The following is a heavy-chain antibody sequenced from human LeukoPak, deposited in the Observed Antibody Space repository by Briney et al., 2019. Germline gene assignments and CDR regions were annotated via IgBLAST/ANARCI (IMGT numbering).Heavy chain of an antibody. Sequence: PSETLSLTCTVSGGSISSYYWSWIRQPPGKGLEWIGYIYYSGSTNYNPSLKSRVTISVDTSKNQFSLKLSSVTAADTAVYYCARNGVVAAAGLFDYWGQGTLVTVSS. CDR3: ARNGVVAAAGLFDY. CDR1: GGSISSYY. CDR2: IYYSGST. J-gene: IGHJ4*02. D-gene: IGHD6-13*01. V-gene: IGHV4-59*01.